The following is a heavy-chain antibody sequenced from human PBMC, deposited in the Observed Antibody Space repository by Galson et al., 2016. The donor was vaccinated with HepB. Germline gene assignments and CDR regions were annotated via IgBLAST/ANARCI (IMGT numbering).Heavy chain of an antibody. D-gene: IGHD3-3*01. CDR2: ISPGDFDT. J-gene: IGHJ6*01. CDR3: ARSSTGSYDFWGAIYNYYAMDV. Sequence: QSGAEVKKAGESPKISCKGSGYTFAIYWIGWVCQMPGKGLEWMGIISPGDFDTTYGPSFQGQVTISIDKAISTAYLQWSSLEASVPAMYYCARSSTGSYDFWGAIYNYYAMDVWGQGTAVTVSP. V-gene: IGHV5-51*01. CDR1: GYTFAIYW.